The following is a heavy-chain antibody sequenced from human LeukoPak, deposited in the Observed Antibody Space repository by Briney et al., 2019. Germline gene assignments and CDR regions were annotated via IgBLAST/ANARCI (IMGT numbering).Heavy chain of an antibody. CDR1: GFTFSSYA. CDR3: AREGPYYFDY. Sequence: GGSLRLSCAASGFTFSSYAMHWVRQAPGKGLECVAVISYDGSNKYYADSVKGRFTISRDNSKNTLYLQMNSLRAEDTAVYYCAREGPYYFDYWGQGTLVTVSS. CDR2: ISYDGSNK. J-gene: IGHJ4*02. V-gene: IGHV3-30*04.